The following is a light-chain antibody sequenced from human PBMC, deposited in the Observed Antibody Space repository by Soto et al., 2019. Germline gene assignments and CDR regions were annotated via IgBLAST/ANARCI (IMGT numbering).Light chain of an antibody. J-gene: IGLJ2*01. V-gene: IGLV2-14*01. CDR3: CSYAGRNNVVI. CDR1: SSDVGTYKY. Sequence: QSALTQPASVSGSPGQSITISCTGTSSDVGTYKYVSWYQQLPGKAPKLMIYEVSNRPSGVSNRFSGSKSGNTASLIVSGLQAEDEADYYCCSYAGRNNVVIFGGGTQLTV. CDR2: EVS.